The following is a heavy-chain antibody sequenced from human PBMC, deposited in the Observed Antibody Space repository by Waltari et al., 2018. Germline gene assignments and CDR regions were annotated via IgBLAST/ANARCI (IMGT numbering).Heavy chain of an antibody. CDR2: IKEDGSDK. Sequence: EAQLVESGGKLVQPGGSLRLSCVVSGFTFRSHWMSWVRQAPGRGLEWVATIKEDGSDKHYVDSVRGRVTISRDNANDSLYLQMNSLRAEDTAVYYCATWRWGQSEFDYWGQGTLVTVSS. D-gene: IGHD7-27*01. J-gene: IGHJ4*02. CDR3: ATWRWGQSEFDY. CDR1: GFTFRSHW. V-gene: IGHV3-7*01.